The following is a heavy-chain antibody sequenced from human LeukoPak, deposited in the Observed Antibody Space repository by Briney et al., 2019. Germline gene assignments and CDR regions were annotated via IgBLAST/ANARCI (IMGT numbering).Heavy chain of an antibody. CDR2: IHHSGRT. V-gene: IGHV4-34*01. CDR3: ARAPGYYYDSSGYCLDY. CDR1: GGSLSGFY. D-gene: IGHD3-22*01. Sequence: SETLSLNCSVYGGSLSGFYWSWLRQAPGKGLEWIGEIHHSGRTSHNPSLKSRVTMSVDTSTNQFSLKMSAVTAADTAVYYCARAPGYYYDSSGYCLDYWGQGSMVTVSS. J-gene: IGHJ4*02.